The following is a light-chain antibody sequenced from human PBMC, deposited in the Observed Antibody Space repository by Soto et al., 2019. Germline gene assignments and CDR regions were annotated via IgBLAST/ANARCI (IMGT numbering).Light chain of an antibody. V-gene: IGKV1-9*01. CDR2: AAS. CDR1: QAIASF. CDR3: QQLNMNPPLLT. J-gene: IGKJ4*01. Sequence: DIQLTQSPSFLSASVGDTVTITCRANQAIASFLAWYQQKPGKAPKLLIYAASTLQTGVPSRFSGSGSGPEFSLTISSLQPDDFVTYYCQQLNMNPPLLTFGGGTKVNIK.